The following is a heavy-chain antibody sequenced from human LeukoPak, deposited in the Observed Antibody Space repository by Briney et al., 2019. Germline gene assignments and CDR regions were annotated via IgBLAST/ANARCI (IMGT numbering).Heavy chain of an antibody. D-gene: IGHD1-26*01. CDR1: GYSLTSYW. J-gene: IGHJ5*02. V-gene: IGHV5-51*01. CDR2: IYPGDSDT. CDR3: ARRWELNWFDP. Sequence: GESLKISCKGSGYSLTSYWIGWVRQMPGKGLEWMGIIYPGDSDTRYSPSFQGQVTISADKSISTAYLQWSSLKASDTAMCYCARRWELNWFDPWGQGTLVTVSS.